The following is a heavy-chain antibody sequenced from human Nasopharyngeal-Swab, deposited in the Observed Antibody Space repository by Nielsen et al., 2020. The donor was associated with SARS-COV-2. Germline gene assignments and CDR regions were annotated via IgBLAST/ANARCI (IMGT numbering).Heavy chain of an antibody. D-gene: IGHD3-10*01. CDR1: GCTFTSYA. J-gene: IGHJ4*02. V-gene: IGHV1-3*01. CDR2: INAGNGNT. Sequence: ASVKVPCKASGCTFTSYAMHWVRQAPGQRLEWMGGINAGNGNTKYSQKFQGRVTITRDTSASTAYMELSSLRSEDTAVYYCARVASYGSGKGTVDYWGQGTPVTVSS. CDR3: ARVASYGSGKGTVDY.